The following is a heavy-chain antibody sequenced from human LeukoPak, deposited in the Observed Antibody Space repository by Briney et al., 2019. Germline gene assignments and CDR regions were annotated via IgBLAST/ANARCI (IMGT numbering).Heavy chain of an antibody. Sequence: PGGSLRLSCAASGFTFSSDWMSWGRQAPGKGPELVANIKQDGSEKYYVDSVKGRFTISRDNAKNSLFLQMNNLRAEDTAVYHCARGGWFFDPWGQGTLVTVSS. CDR2: IKQDGSEK. CDR3: ARGGWFFDP. D-gene: IGHD3-10*01. CDR1: GFTFSSDW. V-gene: IGHV3-7*05. J-gene: IGHJ5*02.